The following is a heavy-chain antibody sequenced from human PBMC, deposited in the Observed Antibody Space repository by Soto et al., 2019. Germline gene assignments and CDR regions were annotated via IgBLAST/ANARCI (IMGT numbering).Heavy chain of an antibody. V-gene: IGHV3-23*01. CDR2: ISGGGGST. Sequence: PGGSLRLSCAASGFSFSIYAMNWVRQAPGKGPEWVSGISGGGGSTYHADSVKGRFTISRDNSKNTLYLQMNSLRAEDTAVYYCAKDPTSYDSSAQFDSWGQGTLVTVSS. D-gene: IGHD3-22*01. J-gene: IGHJ4*02. CDR3: AKDPTSYDSSAQFDS. CDR1: GFSFSIYA.